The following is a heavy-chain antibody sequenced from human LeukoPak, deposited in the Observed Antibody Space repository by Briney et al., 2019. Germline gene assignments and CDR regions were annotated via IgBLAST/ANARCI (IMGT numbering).Heavy chain of an antibody. CDR2: ISSSSSYI. CDR1: GFTFSSYS. Sequence: GGSLRLSCAASGFTFSSYSMNWVRQAPGKGLEWVSSISSSSSYIYYADSVKGRFTISRDNAKNSLYLQMNSLRAEDTAVYYCARVGHGWFGELLSYYYYYYMDVWGKGTTVTVSS. D-gene: IGHD3-10*01. V-gene: IGHV3-21*01. CDR3: ARVGHGWFGELLSYYYYYYMDV. J-gene: IGHJ6*03.